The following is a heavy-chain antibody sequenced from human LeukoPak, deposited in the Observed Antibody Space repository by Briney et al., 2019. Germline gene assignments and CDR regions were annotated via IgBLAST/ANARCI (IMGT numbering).Heavy chain of an antibody. D-gene: IGHD6-6*01. CDR1: GYTFTSYG. Sequence: GASVKVSCKASGYTFTSYGISWVRQAPGQGLEWMGWISAYNGNTNYAQNYQGRVTMATDTSTSTAYMELRSLKSDDTAVYYCARDLRKYTEWFDPWGQGTLVTVSS. CDR3: ARDLRKYTEWFDP. J-gene: IGHJ5*02. CDR2: ISAYNGNT. V-gene: IGHV1-18*01.